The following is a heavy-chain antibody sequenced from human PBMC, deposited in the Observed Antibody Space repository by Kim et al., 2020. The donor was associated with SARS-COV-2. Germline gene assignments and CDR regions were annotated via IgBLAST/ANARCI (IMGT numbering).Heavy chain of an antibody. Sequence: AQGFTGRFVFSLDTSVSTAYLQISSLKAEDTAVYYCARNERNYYYGMDVWGQGTTVTVSS. CDR3: ARNERNYYYGMDV. V-gene: IGHV7-4-1*02. J-gene: IGHJ6*02. D-gene: IGHD1-1*01.